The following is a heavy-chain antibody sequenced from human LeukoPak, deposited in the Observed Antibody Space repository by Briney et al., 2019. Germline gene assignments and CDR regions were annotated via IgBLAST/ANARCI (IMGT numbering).Heavy chain of an antibody. Sequence: GGSLRLSCAASGFTFSSYGMHWVRQAPGKGLEWVAVISYDGSNKYYADSVKGRFTISRDNSKNTLYLQMNSLRAEDTAVYYCARERDIVVVVAATLDYWGQGTLVTVSS. CDR2: ISYDGSNK. J-gene: IGHJ4*02. CDR1: GFTFSSYG. CDR3: ARERDIVVVVAATLDY. D-gene: IGHD2-15*01. V-gene: IGHV3-30*03.